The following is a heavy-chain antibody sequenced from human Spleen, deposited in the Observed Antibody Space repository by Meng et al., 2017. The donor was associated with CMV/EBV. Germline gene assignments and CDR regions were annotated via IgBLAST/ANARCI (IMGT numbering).Heavy chain of an antibody. J-gene: IGHJ6*02. Sequence: SVKVSCKASGGTFSSYAISWVRQAPGQGLEWMGGIIPIFGTANYAQKFQGRVTITTDESTSTAYMELSSLRSEDTAVYYCGASDVRRSRRYYYYGMDVWGQGTTVTVSS. CDR1: GGTFSSYA. V-gene: IGHV1-69*05. D-gene: IGHD5-24*01. CDR2: IIPIFGTA. CDR3: GASDVRRSRRYYYYGMDV.